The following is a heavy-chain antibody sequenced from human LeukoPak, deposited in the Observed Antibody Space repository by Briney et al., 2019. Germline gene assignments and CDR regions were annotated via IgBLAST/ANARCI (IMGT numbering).Heavy chain of an antibody. CDR2: IYYSGST. CDR1: GGSISTHY. Sequence: PSETLSLTCTVSGGSISTHYWGWIRQPPGKGLEWIGYIYYSGSTNYNPSLKSRVTISVDTSKNQFSLKLSSVTAADTAVYYCAGGGSNYAVAFDYWGQGTLVTVSS. J-gene: IGHJ4*02. V-gene: IGHV4-59*11. CDR3: AGGGSNYAVAFDY. D-gene: IGHD4-11*01.